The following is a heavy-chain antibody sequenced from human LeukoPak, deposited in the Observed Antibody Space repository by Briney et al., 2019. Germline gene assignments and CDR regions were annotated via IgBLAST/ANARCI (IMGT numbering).Heavy chain of an antibody. CDR1: GFTFSSYS. J-gene: IGHJ4*02. Sequence: GGSLTLSCAASGFTFSSYSMNWVRQAPGKGLEWVSSISSSSSYIYYADAVKGRFTISRDNAKNSLYLQMNSLRAEDTAVYYCARNSRDGYTTLWGQGTLVTVSS. CDR2: ISSSSSYI. V-gene: IGHV3-21*01. CDR3: ARNSRDGYTTL. D-gene: IGHD5-24*01.